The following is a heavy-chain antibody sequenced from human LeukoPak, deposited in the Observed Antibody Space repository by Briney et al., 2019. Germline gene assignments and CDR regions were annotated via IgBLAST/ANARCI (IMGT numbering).Heavy chain of an antibody. CDR2: ISYDGSNK. CDR1: GFTFSSYA. Sequence: PGRSLRLCCAASGFTFSSYAMHWVRQAPGKGLEWVAVISYDGSNKYYADSVKGRFTISRDNSKNTLYLQMNSLRAEDTAVYYCAKDPKYCSSTSCNWGQGTLATVSS. CDR3: AKDPKYCSSTSCN. D-gene: IGHD2-2*01. J-gene: IGHJ4*02. V-gene: IGHV3-30*07.